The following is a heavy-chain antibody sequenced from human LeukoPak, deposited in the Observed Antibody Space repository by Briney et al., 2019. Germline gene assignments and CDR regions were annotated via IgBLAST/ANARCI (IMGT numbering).Heavy chain of an antibody. J-gene: IGHJ6*02. Sequence: GGSLRLSCAASGFTFDDYAMHWVRQAPGKGLEWVSGISWNSGSIGYADSVKGRFTISRDNAKNSLHLQMNSLRAEDTALYYCAKDSSSWSYYYYGMDVWGQGTTVTVSS. D-gene: IGHD6-13*01. CDR2: ISWNSGSI. V-gene: IGHV3-9*01. CDR3: AKDSSSWSYYYYGMDV. CDR1: GFTFDDYA.